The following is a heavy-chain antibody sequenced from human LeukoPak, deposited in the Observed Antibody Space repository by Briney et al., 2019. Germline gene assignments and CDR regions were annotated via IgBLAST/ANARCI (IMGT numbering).Heavy chain of an antibody. J-gene: IGHJ5*02. CDR3: ARHGLGPGSYYNVRGYWFDP. CDR1: GGSISSYY. CDR2: IYYSGST. V-gene: IGHV4-59*08. Sequence: SETLSLTCTVSGGSISSYYWSWIRQPPGKGLEWIGYIYYSGSTNYNPSLKSRVTISVDTSKNQFSLKLSSVTAADTAVYYCARHGLGPGSYYNVRGYWFDPWSQGTLVTVSS. D-gene: IGHD3-10*01.